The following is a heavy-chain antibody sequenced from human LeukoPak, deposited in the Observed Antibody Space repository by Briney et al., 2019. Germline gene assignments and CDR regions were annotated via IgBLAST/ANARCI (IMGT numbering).Heavy chain of an antibody. Sequence: GGSLRLSCAASGFTFSSYGMHWVRQAPGKGLEWVAFIRYDGSNKYYADSVKGRFTIPRDNSKNTLYLQMNSLRAEDTAVYYCAKGPVRITIFGVVNNFDYWGQGTLVTVSS. CDR2: IRYDGSNK. CDR1: GFTFSSYG. D-gene: IGHD3-3*01. J-gene: IGHJ4*02. V-gene: IGHV3-30*02. CDR3: AKGPVRITIFGVVNNFDY.